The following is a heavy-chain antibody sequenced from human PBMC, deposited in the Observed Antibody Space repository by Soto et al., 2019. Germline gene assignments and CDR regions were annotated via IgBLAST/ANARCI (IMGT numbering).Heavy chain of an antibody. D-gene: IGHD2-15*01. CDR3: ARGLGYCRGGSGQNWFDP. CDR2: IYYSGST. V-gene: IGHV4-59*01. CDR1: GASIRNSE. Sequence: SETLVATVSVSGASIRNSEWSWIRQPPGKGLEWIGYIYYSGSTNYNPSRKSRVTISVDTSKNQFSLKLSSVSAADTAAYYCARGLGYCRGGSGQNWFDPWRQGTLDSVTS. J-gene: IGHJ5*02.